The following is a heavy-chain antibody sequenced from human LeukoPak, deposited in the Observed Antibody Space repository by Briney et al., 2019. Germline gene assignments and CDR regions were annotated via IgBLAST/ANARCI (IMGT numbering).Heavy chain of an antibody. CDR2: VKPNTGDT. CDR3: ARAKKDKWYYDILTGYAP. J-gene: IGHJ5*02. V-gene: IGHV1-2*02. CDR1: GYSFTGYY. D-gene: IGHD3-9*01. Sequence: ASVKVSCKASGYSFTGYYIHWVRQAPGQGLEWMGWVKPNTGDTQYAQKFQGRVTMSRDTTVSTAYMELSRLTSDDTAMYYCARAKKDKWYYDILTGYAPWGQGTLVTVSS.